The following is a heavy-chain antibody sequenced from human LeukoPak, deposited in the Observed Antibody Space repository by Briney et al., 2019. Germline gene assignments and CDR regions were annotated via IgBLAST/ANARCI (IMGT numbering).Heavy chain of an antibody. D-gene: IGHD3-9*01. CDR3: AKDGEGRYFDWMEYFFDS. V-gene: IGHV3-23*01. J-gene: IGHJ4*02. CDR1: GFTFSNYG. Sequence: GGSLRLSCEAAGFTFSNYGMSWVRQAPGKGLEWVSAISRRGGSTYYAESVKGRFTISRDQAKNTVYLQMTSLRVDDTAVYYCAKDGEGRYFDWMEYFFDSWGQGTLVTVSS. CDR2: ISRRGGST.